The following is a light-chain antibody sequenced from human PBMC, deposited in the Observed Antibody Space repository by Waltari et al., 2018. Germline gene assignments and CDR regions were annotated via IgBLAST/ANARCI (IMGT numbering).Light chain of an antibody. J-gene: IGLJ2*01. CDR2: EDA. CDR1: GLGNKY. V-gene: IGLV3-1*01. Sequence: SYELTQPPSVSVSPGQTASIPCSGDGLGNKYVSWFQQRPGQSPVLVIYEDAKRPSGVPARISGSNSENMATLTSSGTRATDEADYYCQAWDPTSHVTFGGGTKLTVL. CDR3: QAWDPTSHVT.